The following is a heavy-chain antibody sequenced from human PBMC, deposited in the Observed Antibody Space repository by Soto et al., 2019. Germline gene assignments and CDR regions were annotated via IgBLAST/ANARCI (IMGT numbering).Heavy chain of an antibody. Sequence: ESLKISCEASGYSFTSYWIGWVRQMPGKGLEWMGVIYPGDSDTRYSPSFQGQVTISADKSISTAYLQWSSLKASDTAMYYCARQGTTVTTFYYWGQGTLVTVSS. CDR3: ARQGTTVTTFYY. CDR1: GYSFTSYW. V-gene: IGHV5-51*01. CDR2: IYPGDSDT. J-gene: IGHJ4*02. D-gene: IGHD4-17*01.